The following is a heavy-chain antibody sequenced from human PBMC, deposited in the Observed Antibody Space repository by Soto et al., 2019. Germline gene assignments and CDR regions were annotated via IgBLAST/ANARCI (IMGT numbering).Heavy chain of an antibody. V-gene: IGHV4-59*01. D-gene: IGHD1-26*01. CDR3: ARGGYDSGRANTYYYGMDV. Sequence: SETLSLTCTVSGGSISSYYWSWIRQPPGKGLEWIGYIYYSGSTNYNPSLKSRVTISVDTSKNQFSLKLSSVTAADTAVYYCARGGYDSGRANTYYYGMDVWGQGTTVTVSS. CDR2: IYYSGST. CDR1: GGSISSYY. J-gene: IGHJ6*02.